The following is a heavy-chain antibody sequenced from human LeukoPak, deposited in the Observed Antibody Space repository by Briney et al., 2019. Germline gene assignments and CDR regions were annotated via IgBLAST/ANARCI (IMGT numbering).Heavy chain of an antibody. Sequence: GASVKVSCKASGYIFRDYYVHWVRQAPGQGLEWMGWINPNSGGTNYAQKFQGRVTMTRDTSISTAYMELSRLRSDDTAVYYCARDNYYYDSSGYSGYWGQGTLVTVSS. D-gene: IGHD3-22*01. CDR1: GYIFRDYY. CDR3: ARDNYYYDSSGYSGY. CDR2: INPNSGGT. J-gene: IGHJ4*02. V-gene: IGHV1-2*02.